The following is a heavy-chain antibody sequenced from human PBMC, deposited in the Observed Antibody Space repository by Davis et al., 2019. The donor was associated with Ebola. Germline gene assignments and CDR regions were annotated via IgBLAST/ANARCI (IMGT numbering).Heavy chain of an antibody. CDR3: ARFSRGNPIDD. V-gene: IGHV3-23*01. CDR2: ISGSGGST. J-gene: IGHJ4*02. CDR1: GFTFSSYA. Sequence: GGSLRLSCAASGFTFSSYAMSWVRQAPGKGLEWVSAISGSGGSTYYADSVKGRFTISRDNAKNSLFLQMNSLRAEDTAVYYCARFSRGNPIDDWGQGTLVTVSS.